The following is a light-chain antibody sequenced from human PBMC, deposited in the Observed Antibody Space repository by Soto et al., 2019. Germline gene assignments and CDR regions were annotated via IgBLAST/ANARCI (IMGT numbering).Light chain of an antibody. J-gene: IGLJ2*01. CDR1: SSNIGTKT. CDR3: AAWDVSLNGPV. CDR2: TNN. Sequence: QSVLTQPPSVSATPGQSVTIACSGGSSNIGTKTVNWYQQHPGTAPKLLIYTNNRRPSGVPDRFSGSKSGTSASLAISGLKSEDEGDYYCAAWDVSLNGPVFGGGTKLPVL. V-gene: IGLV1-44*01.